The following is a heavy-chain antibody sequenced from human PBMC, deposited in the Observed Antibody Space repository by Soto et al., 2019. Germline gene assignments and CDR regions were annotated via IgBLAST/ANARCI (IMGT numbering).Heavy chain of an antibody. CDR1: GFTFSSYE. CDR3: ARHGYSYGSPFDY. D-gene: IGHD5-18*01. Sequence: PWGSLILSVAACGFTFSSYEITWVRQAPGKGLEWVSYISTSGDTKYYADSVKRRFTISRDNAKNSVYLQMNSLRAEDTAVYYCARHGYSYGSPFDYWGQGTLVPVSS. J-gene: IGHJ4*02. V-gene: IGHV3-48*03. CDR2: ISTSGDTK.